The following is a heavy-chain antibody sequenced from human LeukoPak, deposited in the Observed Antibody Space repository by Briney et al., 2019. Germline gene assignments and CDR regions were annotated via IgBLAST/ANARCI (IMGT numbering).Heavy chain of an antibody. CDR3: VRGPRSHRSDLTKWYFDL. CDR2: ISTDSKFK. V-gene: IGHV3-21*01. Sequence: GGSLRLSCAASEFTFRSFNMAWVRQAPGKGLEWVSSISTDSKFKYYSDSVTGRFTISRDNAENSLSLQMNSLRVDDTATYYCVRGPRSHRSDLTKWYFDLWGRGTLVSVSS. CDR1: EFTFRSFN. J-gene: IGHJ2*01.